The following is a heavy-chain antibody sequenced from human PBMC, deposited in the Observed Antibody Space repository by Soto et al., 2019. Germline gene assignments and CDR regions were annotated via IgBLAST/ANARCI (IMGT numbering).Heavy chain of an antibody. J-gene: IGHJ4*02. CDR3: ARALGSWGSYYFDH. CDR2: IYWDDDK. D-gene: IGHD3-16*01. CDR1: GFSLDTWGVG. V-gene: IGHV2-5*02. Sequence: QITLKESGPTLVRPTQTLTLTCTVSGFSLDTWGVGVGWIRQPPGKAPEWLALIYWDDDKRYSPSLKNSLTITKDTSKNQVVLTVTTMDPVDTVTYYCARALGSWGSYYFDHWGQGTLVTVSS.